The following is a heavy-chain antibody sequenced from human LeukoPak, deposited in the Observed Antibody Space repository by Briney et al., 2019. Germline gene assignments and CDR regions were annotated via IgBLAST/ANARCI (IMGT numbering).Heavy chain of an antibody. CDR3: AREYYDSSGYYIFDY. CDR1: GYTFTGYY. V-gene: IGHV1-2*02. D-gene: IGHD3-22*01. Sequence: ASVKVSCKASGYTFTGYYMHWVRQAPGQGLEWMGWINPNSGGTNYAQKFQGRATMTRDTSISTAYMELSRLRSDDTAVYYCAREYYDSSGYYIFDYWGQGTLVTVSS. J-gene: IGHJ4*02. CDR2: INPNSGGT.